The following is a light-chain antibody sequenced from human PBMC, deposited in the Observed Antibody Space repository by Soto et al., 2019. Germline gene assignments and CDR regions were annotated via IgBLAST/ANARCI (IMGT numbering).Light chain of an antibody. CDR1: QSISSW. J-gene: IGKJ1*01. Sequence: DIQMTHSPSTLSASVGYRFNITCRASQSISSWLAWYQQKPGKAPKLLIYDASSLESGVPSRLSGSGSGTEFTLTISSLQPDDFATYYCQQYNTHWTFGHGTKVDI. CDR2: DAS. V-gene: IGKV1-5*01. CDR3: QQYNTHWT.